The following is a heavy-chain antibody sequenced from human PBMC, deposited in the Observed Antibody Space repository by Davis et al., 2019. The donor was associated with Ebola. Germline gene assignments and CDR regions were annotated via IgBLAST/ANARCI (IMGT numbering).Heavy chain of an antibody. CDR3: ARGDWNYYFDY. V-gene: IGHV4-59*08. CDR1: GGSISSYY. J-gene: IGHJ4*02. D-gene: IGHD1-7*01. CDR2: IYYSVST. Sequence: MPSETLSLTCTVSGGSISSYYWSWIRQPPGKGLEWIGYIYYSVSTFYNPSLKSRVTISADTSKNQLSLKLSSVTAADTAVYYCARGDWNYYFDYWGQGTLVTVSS.